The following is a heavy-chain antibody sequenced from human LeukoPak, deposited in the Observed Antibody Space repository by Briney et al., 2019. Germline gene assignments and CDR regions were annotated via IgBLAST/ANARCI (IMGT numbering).Heavy chain of an antibody. V-gene: IGHV3-48*01. D-gene: IGHD6-19*01. J-gene: IGHJ6*03. CDR3: ARVFFRSGWPERYMDV. Sequence: PGGSLRLSCVASGFTFSSYSTNWVRQAPGKGLEWVSYISSSSSTIYYADSVKGRFTISRDNAKNSLYLQMNSLRAEDTAVYYCARVFFRSGWPERYMDVWGKGTTVTVSS. CDR2: ISSSSSTI. CDR1: GFTFSSYS.